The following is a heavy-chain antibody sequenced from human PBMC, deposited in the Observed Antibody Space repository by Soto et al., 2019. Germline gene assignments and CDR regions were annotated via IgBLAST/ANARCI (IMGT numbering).Heavy chain of an antibody. J-gene: IGHJ5*02. CDR1: GGSISSYY. Sequence: QVQLQESGPGLVKPSETLSLTCTVSGGSISSYYWSWIRQPPGKGLEWIGYIYYSGSTNYNPSLKSRVTISVDTSKNQFSLKLSSVTAADTAVYYCARDSPRRLYSSGSYFWFDPWGQGTLVTVSS. V-gene: IGHV4-59*01. D-gene: IGHD6-19*01. CDR3: ARDSPRRLYSSGSYFWFDP. CDR2: IYYSGST.